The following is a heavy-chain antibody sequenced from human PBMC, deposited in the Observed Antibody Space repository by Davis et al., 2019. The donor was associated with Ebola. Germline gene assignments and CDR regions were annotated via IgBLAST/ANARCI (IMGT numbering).Heavy chain of an antibody. Sequence: LRLSCAISGDSVPSGGWNWIRQSPSRGLEWLGRTYYSSKWYNDYAVSVKSRITINPDTSKNQFSLQLNSVTPEDTALYYCARGWLRGGMDVWGEGTTVTVSS. D-gene: IGHD5-18*01. CDR2: TYYSSKWYN. J-gene: IGHJ6*04. V-gene: IGHV6-1*01. CDR3: ARGWLRGGMDV. CDR1: GDSVPSGG.